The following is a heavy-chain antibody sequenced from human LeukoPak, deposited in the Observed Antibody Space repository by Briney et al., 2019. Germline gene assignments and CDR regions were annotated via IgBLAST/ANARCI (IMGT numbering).Heavy chain of an antibody. J-gene: IGHJ4*02. V-gene: IGHV4-61*02. Sequence: SETLSLTCTVSGGSISSSSYYWSWIRQPAGKGLEWIGRIYTSGSTNYNPSLKSRVTISVDTSKNQFSLKLSSVTAADTAVYYCARLLVGTLYYFDYWGQGTLVTVSS. CDR2: IYTSGST. D-gene: IGHD2-21*02. CDR3: ARLLVGTLYYFDY. CDR1: GGSISSSSYY.